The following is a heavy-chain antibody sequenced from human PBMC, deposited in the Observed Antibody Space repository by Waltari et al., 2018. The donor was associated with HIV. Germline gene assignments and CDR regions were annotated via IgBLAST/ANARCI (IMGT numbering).Heavy chain of an antibody. V-gene: IGHV4-59*01. J-gene: IGHJ1*01. CDR3: AGGRGQQLVPAAFQH. D-gene: IGHD6-13*01. CDR1: GGSISSYY. CDR2: HYYSGST. Sequence: QVQLQESGPGLVKPSETLSLTCTVSGGSISSYYWCWIRQPPGKGLEWIGHHYYSGSTNNNPSLKSRVTISVDTSKNQFSLKLSSVTAADTAVYYWAGGRGQQLVPAAFQHWGQGTLVTVSS.